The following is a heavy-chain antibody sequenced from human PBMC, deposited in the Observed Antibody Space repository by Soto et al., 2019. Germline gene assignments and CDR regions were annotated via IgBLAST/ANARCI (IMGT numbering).Heavy chain of an antibody. CDR1: GYTFTSYG. Sequence: QVQLVQSEGELRQPGASVTVSCRASGYTFTSYGIIWRRQAPGQGLEWMGYISPNSGATTSAQNLQGRLTWTTDTSTGTAYMELRSLSSDDTAIYYCVREMLTRSAPQYFFDYWGLGALVTVSS. J-gene: IGHJ4*02. D-gene: IGHD3-9*01. CDR2: ISPNSGAT. V-gene: IGHV1-18*01. CDR3: VREMLTRSAPQYFFDY.